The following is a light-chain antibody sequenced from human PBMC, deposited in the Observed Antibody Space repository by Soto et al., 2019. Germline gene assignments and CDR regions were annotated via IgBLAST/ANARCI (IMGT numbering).Light chain of an antibody. CDR3: QQYNEWPPFT. V-gene: IGKV3-15*01. CDR2: AAS. Sequence: IVMTESPATLSVSRWERATLSCRASQSVRSNLAWYQQKPGQAPRLVIYAASTRATGIPDRFSGSVSGTEFTLTISSLQSEDFAVYHCQQYNEWPPFTFGQATRLEIK. J-gene: IGKJ5*01. CDR1: QSVRSN.